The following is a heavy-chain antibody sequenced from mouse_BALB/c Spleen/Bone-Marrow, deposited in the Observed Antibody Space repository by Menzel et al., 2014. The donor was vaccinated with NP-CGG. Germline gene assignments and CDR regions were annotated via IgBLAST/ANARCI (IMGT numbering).Heavy chain of an antibody. J-gene: IGHJ3*01. CDR2: IDPANGNT. D-gene: IGHD1-1*01. CDR3: AMYYYGSSLFAY. CDR1: GFNTKDTY. Sequence: EVQLQQSGAELVKPGASVKLSCTASGFNTKDTYMHWVKPRPEQGLEWIGRIDPANGNTKYDPKSQGKATITADTSSNTAYLQLSSLTSEDTAVYYCAMYYYGSSLFAYWGQGTLVTVSA. V-gene: IGHV14-3*02.